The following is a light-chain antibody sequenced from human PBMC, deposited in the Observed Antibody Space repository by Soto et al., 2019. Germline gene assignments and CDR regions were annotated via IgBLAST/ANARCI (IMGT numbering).Light chain of an antibody. CDR2: DAS. CDR1: QSVSNY. Sequence: EIVLTQSPATLSLSPGERATLSCRAIQSVSNYLAWYQQKPGQAPRLLIYDASNRATGISARFSGSGSGTDFTLTISSLEPEDFAVYYCQQRSKWPPEVTFGQGTRLEIK. J-gene: IGKJ5*01. V-gene: IGKV3-11*01. CDR3: QQRSKWPPEVT.